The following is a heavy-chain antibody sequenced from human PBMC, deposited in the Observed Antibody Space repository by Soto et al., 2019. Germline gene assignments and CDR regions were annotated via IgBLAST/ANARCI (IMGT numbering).Heavy chain of an antibody. CDR3: ATDLGAAAYYFDY. Sequence: ASVKVSCKVSGYTLAGLSMHWVRQAPGKGLEWMGGFDPEDGETIYAQKFQGRVTMTEDTSTDTAYMELSSLRSEDTAVYYCATDLGAAAYYFDYWGQGTLVTVSS. CDR1: GYTLAGLS. D-gene: IGHD6-25*01. J-gene: IGHJ4*02. CDR2: FDPEDGET. V-gene: IGHV1-24*01.